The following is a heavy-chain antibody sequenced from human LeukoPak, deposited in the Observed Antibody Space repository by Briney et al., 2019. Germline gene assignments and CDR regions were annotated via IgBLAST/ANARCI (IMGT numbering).Heavy chain of an antibody. CDR1: GYTFTSNY. Sequence: ASVKVSCKAFGYTFTSNYMHWVRQAPGQGPEWMGVISPSGGSTTYAQKFQGRVTLTRDMSTSTDYLELSSLRSEDTAVYYCARETGYYDSSGLFDYWGQGTLVTVSS. D-gene: IGHD3-22*01. J-gene: IGHJ4*02. CDR3: ARETGYYDSSGLFDY. CDR2: ISPSGGST. V-gene: IGHV1-46*01.